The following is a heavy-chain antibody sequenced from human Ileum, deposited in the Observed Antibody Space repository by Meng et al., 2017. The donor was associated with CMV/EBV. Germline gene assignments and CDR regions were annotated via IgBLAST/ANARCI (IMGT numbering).Heavy chain of an antibody. J-gene: IGHJ4*02. CDR1: GYSFTTYW. V-gene: IGHV5-51*01. D-gene: IGHD3-10*01. CDR3: ARHIGGRSYRGRDY. Sequence: GQLVQPGAEGKKPGESLKIACQTSGYSFTTYWIGWARQVSGKGLEWMGIIYPGDFDTRYNPSFQGQVSISVDRSINTAYLQWSSLKASDSAMYYCARHIGGRSYRGRDYWGQGTLVTVSS. CDR2: IYPGDFDT.